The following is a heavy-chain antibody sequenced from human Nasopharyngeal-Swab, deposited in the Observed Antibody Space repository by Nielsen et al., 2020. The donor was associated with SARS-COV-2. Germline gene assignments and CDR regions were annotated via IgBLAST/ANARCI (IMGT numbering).Heavy chain of an antibody. CDR3: AREGYSYGNNWFDP. Sequence: GSLRLSCTVSGYSINSGYYWGWIRQPPGKGLEWIGSIYHSGSTYYNPSLKSRVTISVDTSKNQFSLKLSSVTAADTAVYYCAREGYSYGNNWFDPWGQGTLVTVSS. CDR2: IYHSGST. J-gene: IGHJ5*02. CDR1: GYSINSGYY. V-gene: IGHV4-38-2*02. D-gene: IGHD5-18*01.